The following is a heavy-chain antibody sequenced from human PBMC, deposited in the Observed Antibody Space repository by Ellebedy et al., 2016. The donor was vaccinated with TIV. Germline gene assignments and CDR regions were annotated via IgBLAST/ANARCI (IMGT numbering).Heavy chain of an antibody. V-gene: IGHV3-74*01. CDR2: MKGDGSSV. D-gene: IGHD6-13*01. Sequence: GESLKISCAASGFTFSSYWMYWVRQAPGKGLEWVSRMKGDGSSVTYADSVKGRFTISSDNAKNTLYLQMNSLRAEDTAVYYCARKASSSWYFDLWGRGTLVTVSS. CDR3: ARKASSSWYFDL. CDR1: GFTFSSYW. J-gene: IGHJ2*01.